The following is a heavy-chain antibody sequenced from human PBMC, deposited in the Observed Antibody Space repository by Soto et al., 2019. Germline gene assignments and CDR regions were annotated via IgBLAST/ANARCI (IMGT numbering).Heavy chain of an antibody. Sequence: QVQLQESGPGLVKPSETLSLTCSVSGGPISSYYWNWIRQPPGKGLEWIGYVFYTGSTDYNPSLKSRVTMSIDTSRNQFSLKLTSVTAADTAVYYCARALGSTMPSLVWGQGTLVTVSS. CDR1: GGPISSYY. CDR2: VFYTGST. J-gene: IGHJ4*02. D-gene: IGHD2-2*01. CDR3: ARALGSTMPSLV. V-gene: IGHV4-59*01.